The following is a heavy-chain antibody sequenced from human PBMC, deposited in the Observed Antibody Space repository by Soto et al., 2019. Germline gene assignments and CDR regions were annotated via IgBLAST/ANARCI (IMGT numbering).Heavy chain of an antibody. CDR2: INHSGST. Sequence: HVQLQQWGAGLLKPSETLSLTCAVYGGSFSGYYWSWIRQPPGKGLEWIGEINHSGSTNYNPSLKSRVTFSVDTSKNQFSLRRRSVTAADTAVYYCVACDYGDYPRYWGQGTLLTVSS. V-gene: IGHV4-34*01. D-gene: IGHD4-17*01. CDR1: GGSFSGYY. CDR3: VACDYGDYPRY. J-gene: IGHJ4*02.